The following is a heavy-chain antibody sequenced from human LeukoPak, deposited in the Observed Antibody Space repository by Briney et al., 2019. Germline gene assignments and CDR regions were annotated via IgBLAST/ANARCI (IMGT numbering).Heavy chain of an antibody. V-gene: IGHV4-31*01. CDR2: IYYSGST. Sequence: PSQTLSLTCTVSGGSISRGGYYWSWIRQHPGKGLEWIGYIYYSGSTYYNPSLKSPVTISVYTSKNQFSLKLSSVAAADTAVYYCARDQVGSSWPSSGMGVWGQGTTVTVSS. J-gene: IGHJ6*02. CDR3: ARDQVGSSWPSSGMGV. CDR1: GGSISRGGYY. D-gene: IGHD6-13*01.